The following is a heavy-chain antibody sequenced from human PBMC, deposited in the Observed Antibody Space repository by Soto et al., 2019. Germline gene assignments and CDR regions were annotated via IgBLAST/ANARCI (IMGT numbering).Heavy chain of an antibody. V-gene: IGHV4-59*01. CDR2: IYYSGST. CDR3: ARDVLVGAHDY. Sequence: PSETLSLTCTVSGGSISSYYWSWIRQPPGKGLEWIGYIYYSGSTNYNPSLKSRVTISVDTSKNQFSLKLSSVTAADTAVYYCARDVLVGAHDYWGQGTLVTVSS. D-gene: IGHD1-26*01. CDR1: GGSISSYY. J-gene: IGHJ4*02.